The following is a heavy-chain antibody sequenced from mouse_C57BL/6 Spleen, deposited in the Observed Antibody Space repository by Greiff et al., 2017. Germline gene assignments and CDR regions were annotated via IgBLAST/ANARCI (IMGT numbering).Heavy chain of an antibody. D-gene: IGHD1-1*01. V-gene: IGHV3-6*01. CDR1: GYSITRGYY. CDR2: ISYDGSN. CDR3: ARGDYGSSLFDY. J-gene: IGHJ2*01. Sequence: EVKLVESGPGLVKPSQSLSLTCSFTGYSITRGYYWNWIRQFPGKTLEWMVYISYDGSNKQHPSPTNRISITRDTSKNQFFLKLKSVTTEDTATYYDARGDYGSSLFDYWGQGTTLTVSS.